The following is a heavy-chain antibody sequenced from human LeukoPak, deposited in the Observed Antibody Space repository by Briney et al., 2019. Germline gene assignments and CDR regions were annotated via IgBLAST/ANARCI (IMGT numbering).Heavy chain of an antibody. CDR1: GGSISSYY. Sequence: PSETLSLTCTVSGGSISSYYWSWIRQPPGKGLEWIVYIYYIGSTNYNPSLKSRVTISVDTSKNQFSLKLSSVTAADTAVYYCARGRISSGWFAHFDYWGQGTLVTVSS. V-gene: IGHV4-59*01. D-gene: IGHD6-19*01. CDR2: IYYIGST. CDR3: ARGRISSGWFAHFDY. J-gene: IGHJ4*02.